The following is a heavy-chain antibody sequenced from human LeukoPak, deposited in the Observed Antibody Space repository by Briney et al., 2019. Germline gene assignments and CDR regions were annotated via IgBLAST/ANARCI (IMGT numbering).Heavy chain of an antibody. V-gene: IGHV3-30*04. CDR2: ISYDGSNK. CDR1: GFTFGSYA. J-gene: IGHJ4*02. Sequence: GMSLRLSCAASGFTFGSYAMHWVRQAPGKGLEWVAVISYDGSNKYYADSVKGRFTISRDNSKNTLYLQMNSLRAEDTAVYYCARDRKGEYSSGWYNFDYWGQGTLVTVSS. D-gene: IGHD6-19*01. CDR3: ARDRKGEYSSGWYNFDY.